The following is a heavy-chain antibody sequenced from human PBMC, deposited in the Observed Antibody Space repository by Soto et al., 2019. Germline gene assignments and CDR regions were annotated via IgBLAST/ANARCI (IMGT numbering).Heavy chain of an antibody. V-gene: IGHV1-18*01. J-gene: IGHJ5*02. Sequence: ASVKVSCKASGYTFTSYGISWVRQAPGQGLEWMGWISAYNGNTNYAQKLQGRVTMTTDTSTSTAYMELRSLRSDDTAVYYCARDFKSRKYYDILTGLVGSWDKGPGREDGRNWFDPWGQGTLVTVSS. D-gene: IGHD3-9*01. CDR1: GYTFTSYG. CDR3: ARDFKSRKYYDILTGLVGSWDKGPGREDGRNWFDP. CDR2: ISAYNGNT.